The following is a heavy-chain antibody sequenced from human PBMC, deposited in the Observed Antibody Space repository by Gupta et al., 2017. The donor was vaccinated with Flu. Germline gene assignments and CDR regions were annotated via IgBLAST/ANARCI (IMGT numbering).Heavy chain of an antibody. J-gene: IGHJ4*02. Sequence: VQLVPSGAGVQKPGSSVRVSCKSSGGSFSSSAISWVRQAPGQGLEWMGGIIPGIGSTSYPQKFQGRVTITADESTITTYMELSGLRSDDTAVYYCASRINKFGSSVDSVPDEYWGQGALVTVS. V-gene: IGHV1-69*01. CDR2: IIPGIGST. CDR3: ASRINKFGSSVDSVPDEY. D-gene: IGHD1-26*01. CDR1: GGSFSSSA.